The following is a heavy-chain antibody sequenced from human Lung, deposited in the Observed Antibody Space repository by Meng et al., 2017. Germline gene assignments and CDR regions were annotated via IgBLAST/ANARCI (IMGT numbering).Heavy chain of an antibody. J-gene: IGHJ4*02. CDR2: TYYRSKWYN. CDR1: GDSVSSNRAA. D-gene: IGHD6-19*01. V-gene: IGHV6-1*01. Sequence: HGHLQQSRAGMVKSSQTLSHTCANSGDSVSSNRAAWNWIRQSPTRGLEWLGRTYYRSKWYNGYAVSVRSRITINPDTSKNQFSLQLNSVTPEDTAVYYGARSQQWLDSWGQGTLVTVSS. CDR3: ARSQQWLDS.